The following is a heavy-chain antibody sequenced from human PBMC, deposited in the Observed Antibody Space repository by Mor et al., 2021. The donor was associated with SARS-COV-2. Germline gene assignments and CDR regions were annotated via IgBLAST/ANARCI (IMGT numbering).Heavy chain of an antibody. CDR3: AKGGSDAFDI. Sequence: GDSVKGRFTISRDNPKNTLYLQMNSLRAEDTAVYYCAKGGSDAFDIWGQGTMVTVSS. J-gene: IGHJ3*02. V-gene: IGHV3-23*02. D-gene: IGHD3-10*01.